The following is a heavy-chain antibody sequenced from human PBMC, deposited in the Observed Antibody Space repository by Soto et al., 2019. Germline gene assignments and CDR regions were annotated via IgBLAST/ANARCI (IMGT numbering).Heavy chain of an antibody. D-gene: IGHD3-22*01. J-gene: IGHJ4*02. CDR3: AGGWGHSASSGDYMYFDD. Sequence: VQLVQSGAEVNKPGSSVKISCKASGGSFISFSITWVRQAPRQGLEWMGGTITNFGTADYAKSFQDRLTLTSDEKTRTAYMEFRSLRSEDTAVYFCAGGWGHSASSGDYMYFDDWGPGTPVTVSS. CDR2: TITNFGTA. V-gene: IGHV1-69*01. CDR1: GGSFISFS.